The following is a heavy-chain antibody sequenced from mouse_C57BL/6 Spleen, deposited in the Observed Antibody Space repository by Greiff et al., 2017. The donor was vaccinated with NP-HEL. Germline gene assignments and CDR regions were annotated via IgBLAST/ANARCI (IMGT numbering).Heavy chain of an antibody. CDR2: ISYDGSN. CDR3: ARGGGYDDYFDY. CDR1: GYSITSGYY. J-gene: IGHJ2*01. V-gene: IGHV3-6*01. D-gene: IGHD2-2*01. Sequence: EVKLQESGPGLVKPSQSLSLTCSVTGYSITSGYYWNWIRQFPGNKLEWMGYISYDGSNNYNPSLKNRISITRDTSKNQFFLKLNSVTTEDTATYYCARGGGYDDYFDYWGQGTTLTVSS.